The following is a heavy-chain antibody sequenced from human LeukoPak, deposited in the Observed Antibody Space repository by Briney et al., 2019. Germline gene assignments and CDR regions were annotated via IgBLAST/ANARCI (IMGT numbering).Heavy chain of an antibody. CDR2: IYYSGST. D-gene: IGHD5-12*01. CDR1: GGFISSGGDY. Sequence: SETLSLTCTVSGGFISSGGDYWSWIRQHRGKGLEWIGYIYYSGSTYYNPSLKSRVTISVDTSKNQFSLKLSSVTAADTAVYYCARTVDIVATLPGADDYWGQGTLVTVSS. V-gene: IGHV4-31*03. J-gene: IGHJ4*02. CDR3: ARTVDIVATLPGADDY.